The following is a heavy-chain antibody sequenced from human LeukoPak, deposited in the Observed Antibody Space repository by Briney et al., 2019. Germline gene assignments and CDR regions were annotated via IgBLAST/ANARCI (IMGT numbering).Heavy chain of an antibody. CDR3: ARSGYYSYDGFDI. CDR1: GFSFSSYT. CDR2: ISSSSIYI. J-gene: IGHJ3*02. D-gene: IGHD3-22*01. V-gene: IGHV3-21*01. Sequence: GGSLSLSCAASGFSFSSYTMNWVRQAPGKGLEWVSSISSSSIYIYYADSVKGRFTMSRDNAKNSLFLQINSLRAEDTAVYYCARSGYYSYDGFDIWGQGTMVTVSS.